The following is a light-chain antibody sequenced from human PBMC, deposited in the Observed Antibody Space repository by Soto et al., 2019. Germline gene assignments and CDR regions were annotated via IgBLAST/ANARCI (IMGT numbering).Light chain of an antibody. J-gene: IGKJ4*01. CDR3: QQYNSYSLT. CDR2: KAS. Sequence: DIQMTQSPSTLSASVGDRVTITCRASQSISSWLAWYQQKPVKAPKLLIYKASSLESGVPSRFSGSGSGTEFTLTISSLQPADFATYYCQQYNSYSLTFGGGTKVEIK. V-gene: IGKV1-5*03. CDR1: QSISSW.